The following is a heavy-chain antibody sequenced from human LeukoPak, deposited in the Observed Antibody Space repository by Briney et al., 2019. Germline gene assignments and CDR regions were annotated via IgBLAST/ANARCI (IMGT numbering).Heavy chain of an antibody. CDR3: ASKSTDHGELRFDY. V-gene: IGHV4-59*01. CDR2: IYYSGST. Sequence: SETLSLTCTVSGGSNSSYYWSWIRQPPGKGLEWIGYIYYSGSTNYNPSLKSRVTISVDTSKNQFSLKVSSVTAADTGVYYCASKSTDHGELRFDYWGQGTLVTVSS. D-gene: IGHD4-17*01. J-gene: IGHJ4*02. CDR1: GGSNSSYY.